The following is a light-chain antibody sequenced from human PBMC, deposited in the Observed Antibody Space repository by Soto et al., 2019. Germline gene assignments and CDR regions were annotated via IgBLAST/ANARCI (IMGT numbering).Light chain of an antibody. CDR2: EVN. CDR3: CTYAGHVPK. CDR1: SSDIGAYDY. V-gene: IGLV2-14*01. Sequence: QSALTQPASLSGSPGQPITISCSRTSSDIGAYDYVSWFQQHQGKAPKLLISEVNNRPSGVSNRFSGSKYGATSYLTISGLLTEDEAVYFCCTYAGHVPKFGGGTK. J-gene: IGLJ2*01.